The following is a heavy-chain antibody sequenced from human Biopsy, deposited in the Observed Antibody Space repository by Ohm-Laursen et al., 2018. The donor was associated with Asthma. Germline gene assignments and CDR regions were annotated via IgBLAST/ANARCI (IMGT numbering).Heavy chain of an antibody. J-gene: IGHJ5*02. D-gene: IGHD6-19*01. Sequence: GTLSLTCAVSGASITTPNYWAWIRQPPGRGLEWLGSVYYSWNTINSSPQRSQSTMSVYPSKSQFSLRLRSVTAADRGVYYCAGHWSGNGWEDVHNWFDPWGPGIGVTVSS. V-gene: IGHV4-39*01. CDR3: AGHWSGNGWEDVHNWFDP. CDR1: GASITTPNY. CDR2: VYYSWNT.